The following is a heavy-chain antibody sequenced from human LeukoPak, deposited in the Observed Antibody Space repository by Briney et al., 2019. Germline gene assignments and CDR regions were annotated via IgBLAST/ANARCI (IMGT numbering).Heavy chain of an antibody. J-gene: IGHJ4*02. CDR3: ARVADYGSGSHLFDY. D-gene: IGHD3-10*01. Sequence: ASVKVPCKASGYTFLNYDFTWVRQAPGQGLEWMGWISAHNYNTKYAQRFQGRVTMTADTSTTTAYMELRSLRSDDTAVYYCARVADYGSGSHLFDYWGQGTLVAVSS. CDR1: GYTFLNYD. V-gene: IGHV1-18*01. CDR2: ISAHNYNT.